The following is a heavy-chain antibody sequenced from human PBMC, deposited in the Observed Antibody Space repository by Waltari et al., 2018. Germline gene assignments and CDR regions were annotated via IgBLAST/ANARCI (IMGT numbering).Heavy chain of an antibody. V-gene: IGHV3-33*03. J-gene: IGHJ5*02. CDR3: AKDAFGNTYLDH. D-gene: IGHD3-10*01. CDR2: AWCDGVKT. CDR1: GFSLSNFG. Sequence: QVQLVESGGGVVQPGMSLRLSCAASGFSLSNFGMHWFRQVPGKGLGWVELAWCDGVKTYYADSVGGRFTISRDKSKNTLYLDIKNLRVDDTAIYYCAKDAFGNTYLDHWGQGTLVTVSS.